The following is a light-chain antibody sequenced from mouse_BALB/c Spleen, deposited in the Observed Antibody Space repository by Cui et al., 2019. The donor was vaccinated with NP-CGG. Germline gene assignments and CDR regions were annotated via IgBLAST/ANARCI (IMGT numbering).Light chain of an antibody. CDR2: GTN. Sequence: QAVVTQESELTTSPGETVTLTCRSSTGAVTTRNYANWVQEKPDHLFTGLIGGTNNRAPGVPARFSGSLIGDKAALTITGAQTDDEAIYFCALWYSNHWVFGGGTKLTVL. V-gene: IGLV1*01. CDR1: TGAVTTRNY. CDR3: ALWYSNHWV. J-gene: IGLJ1*01.